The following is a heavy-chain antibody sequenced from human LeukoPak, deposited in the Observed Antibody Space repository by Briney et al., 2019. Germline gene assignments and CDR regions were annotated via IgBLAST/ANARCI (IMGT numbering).Heavy chain of an antibody. CDR2: IYYSGST. J-gene: IGHJ6*03. CDR1: GGSISSYY. V-gene: IGHV4-59*01. CDR3: ARVRPGGSSTSRDFYYYYYMDV. D-gene: IGHD2-2*01. Sequence: NPSETLSLTCTVSGGSISSYYWSWIRQPPGKGLEWIGYIYYSGSTNYNPSLKSRVTISVDTSKNQFSLKLSSVTAADTAVYYCARVRPGGSSTSRDFYYYYYMDVWGKGTTVTVSS.